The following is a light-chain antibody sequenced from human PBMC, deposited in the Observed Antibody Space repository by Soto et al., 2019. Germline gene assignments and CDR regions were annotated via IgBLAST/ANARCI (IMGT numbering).Light chain of an antibody. CDR1: QSVSSN. J-gene: IGKJ1*01. CDR3: QQDNNWSRT. Sequence: EIVMTQSPATLSVSPGERATLSCRASQSVSSNLAWYHQKPGQAPRLLIYGASTRATGIPARFSGSGSGTAFTLTISSLQSADFAVYYCQQDNNWSRTFGEGTKVEIK. CDR2: GAS. V-gene: IGKV3-15*01.